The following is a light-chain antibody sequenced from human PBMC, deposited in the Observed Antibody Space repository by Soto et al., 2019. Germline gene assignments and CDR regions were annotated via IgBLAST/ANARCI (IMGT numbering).Light chain of an antibody. V-gene: IGLV2-14*01. CDR1: SSDVGGYNY. J-gene: IGLJ2*01. CDR3: SSYTSSSTLV. Sequence: QSALTQPASVSGSPGQSITISCTGTSSDVGGYNYVSWYQQHPGKAPKFMIYDVSNRPSGVSNRFSGSKSGNTASLTISGLQAEDEADYYCSSYTSSSTLVFGGGTQLPVL. CDR2: DVS.